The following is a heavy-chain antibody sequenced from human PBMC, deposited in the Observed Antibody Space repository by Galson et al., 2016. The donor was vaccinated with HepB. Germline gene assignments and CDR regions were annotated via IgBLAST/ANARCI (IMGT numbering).Heavy chain of an antibody. Sequence: SLRLSCAASGFSFSRYWMAWVRRAPGKGLEWVGNIRADGTANDYVGSVKGRFTMSRDNAQKSLFLQMTSLRVEDTAVYYCARENFWKLDQWGQGTLVTVSS. D-gene: IGHD3-3*01. V-gene: IGHV3-7*03. CDR3: ARENFWKLDQ. CDR2: IRADGTAN. CDR1: GFSFSRYW. J-gene: IGHJ5*02.